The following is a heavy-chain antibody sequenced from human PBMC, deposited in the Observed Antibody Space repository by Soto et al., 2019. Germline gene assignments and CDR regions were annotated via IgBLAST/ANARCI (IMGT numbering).Heavy chain of an antibody. CDR3: ARHFDSSGYYLAFDY. CDR2: IDPSDSFT. CDR1: GYSFTSYW. D-gene: IGHD3-22*01. J-gene: IGHJ4*02. V-gene: IGHV5-10-1*01. Sequence: GESLKISCKGSGYSFTSYWISWVRQMPGKGLEWMGRIDPSDSFTNYSPSFQGHVTISADKSISTAYLQWSSLKASDTAMYYCARHFDSSGYYLAFDYWGQCILVTVAS.